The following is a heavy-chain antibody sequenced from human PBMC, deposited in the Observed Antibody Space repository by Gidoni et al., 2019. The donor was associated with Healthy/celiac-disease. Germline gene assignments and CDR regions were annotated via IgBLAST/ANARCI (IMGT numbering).Heavy chain of an antibody. Sequence: QVQLVQSGAEVKKPGASVKVSCKASGYTFTSYDINWVRQATGQGLEWMGWMNPNSGNTGYAQKFQGRVTMTRNTSISTAYMELSSLRSEDTAVYYCARGWNYYGSGSSDAFDIWGQGTMVTVSS. CDR3: ARGWNYYGSGSSDAFDI. CDR1: GYTFTSYD. CDR2: MNPNSGNT. D-gene: IGHD3-10*01. J-gene: IGHJ3*02. V-gene: IGHV1-8*01.